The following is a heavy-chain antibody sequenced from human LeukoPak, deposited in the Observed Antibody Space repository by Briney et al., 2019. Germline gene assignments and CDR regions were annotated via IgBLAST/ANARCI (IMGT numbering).Heavy chain of an antibody. Sequence: GSLRLSCAASGVTVSSSYMSWVRQAPGKGLEWIGYIYYSGSTNYNPSLKSRVTISVDSSKNQFSLKLSSVTAADTAVYYCARTTEGGYTYDYFYYYYMDVWGKGTTVTISS. CDR1: GVTVSSSY. V-gene: IGHV4-59*02. CDR2: IYYSGST. CDR3: ARTTEGGYTYDYFYYYYMDV. J-gene: IGHJ6*03. D-gene: IGHD5-18*01.